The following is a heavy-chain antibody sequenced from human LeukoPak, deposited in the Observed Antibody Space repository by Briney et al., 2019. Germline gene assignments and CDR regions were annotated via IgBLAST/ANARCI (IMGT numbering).Heavy chain of an antibody. CDR1: GESFSGYY. V-gene: IGHV4-34*01. D-gene: IGHD3-16*01. J-gene: IGHJ4*02. Sequence: SETLSLTCAVYGESFSGYYWSWIRQPPGKGLEWIGEINPSGSINYNPSLKSRVTVSVDTSKNQFSLKLTSVTAADTAVYYCARLGAPDYWGQGTLVTVSS. CDR2: INPSGSI. CDR3: ARLGAPDY.